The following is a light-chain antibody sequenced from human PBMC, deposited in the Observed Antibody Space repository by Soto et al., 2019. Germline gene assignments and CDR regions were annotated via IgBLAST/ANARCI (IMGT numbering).Light chain of an antibody. J-gene: IGLJ1*01. V-gene: IGLV2-14*03. CDR2: DVN. CDR3: CAYSTSGTHV. CDR1: SSDVGSYDY. Sequence: QYALTQPASVSGSPGQSITFSCTGTSSDVGSYDYVSWHQQHPGKAPKLIIYDVNNRPSGVPSRFSGSKSGNTASLIISGLQTEDEADYYCCAYSTSGTHVFGTGTKLTVL.